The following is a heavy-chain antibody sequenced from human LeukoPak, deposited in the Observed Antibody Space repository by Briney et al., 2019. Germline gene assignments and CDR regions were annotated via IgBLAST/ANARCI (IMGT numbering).Heavy chain of an antibody. CDR2: IRYDGSNK. V-gene: IGHV3-30*02. CDR3: AKDERNWNYNLASQTYD. Sequence: QSGGSLRLSCAASGFTFSSYGMHWVRQAPRKGLEWVAFIRYDGSNKYYADSVKGRFTISRDNSKNTLYLQRNSLRAEDTAVYYCAKDERNWNYNLASQTYDWGQGTLVTVSS. J-gene: IGHJ4*02. D-gene: IGHD1-7*01. CDR1: GFTFSSYG.